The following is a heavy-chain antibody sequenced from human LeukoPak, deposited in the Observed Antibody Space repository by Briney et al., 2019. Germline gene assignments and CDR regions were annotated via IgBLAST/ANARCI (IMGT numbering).Heavy chain of an antibody. V-gene: IGHV3-23*01. D-gene: IGHD4-11*01. Sequence: PGGSLRLSCAASGFTFSSYAMSWVRQAPGKGLEWVSSISGIGGRTYSADSVKRRFTISRDNSKNTLYLQMNSLRAEDTAVYYCAKESLRYSNSAMYFDYWGQGTLVTVSS. CDR1: GFTFSSYA. J-gene: IGHJ4*02. CDR2: ISGIGGRT. CDR3: AKESLRYSNSAMYFDY.